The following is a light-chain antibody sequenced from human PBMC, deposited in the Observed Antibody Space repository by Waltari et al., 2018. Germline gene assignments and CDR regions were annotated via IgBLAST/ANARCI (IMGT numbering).Light chain of an antibody. V-gene: IGLV3-1*01. CDR1: ELGNKF. CDR2: QDD. CDR3: QAWDRTTAV. Sequence: SYELSQPPSESVSPGQTAVISCSGEELGNKFVWGYQQKPGQSPLLVLYQDDKRPSGIPERFSGSKAVTRATLIIVGTQPMDEADYYCQAWDRTTAVFGGGTKLTVL. J-gene: IGLJ2*01.